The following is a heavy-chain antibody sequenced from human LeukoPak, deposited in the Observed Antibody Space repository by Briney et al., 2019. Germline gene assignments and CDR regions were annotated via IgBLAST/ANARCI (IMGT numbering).Heavy chain of an antibody. V-gene: IGHV5-10-1*01. CDR1: GYSFPIYW. D-gene: IGHD5-24*01. CDR2: IDPSASYT. J-gene: IGHJ4*02. CDR3: ARLKRGGYNFDY. Sequence: GESLRISCKGSGYSFPIYWISWVRQMPGKGLEWMGRIDPSASYTNYSPSSQGHVTISADKSISTAYLQWSSLRASDTAVYYCARLKRGGYNFDYWGQGTLVTVSS.